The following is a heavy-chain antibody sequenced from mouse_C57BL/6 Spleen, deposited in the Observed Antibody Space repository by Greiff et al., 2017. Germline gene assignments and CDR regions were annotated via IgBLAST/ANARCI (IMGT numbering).Heavy chain of an antibody. CDR1: GYTFTSYG. Sequence: VQLQQSGAELARPGASVKLSCKASGYTFTSYGISWVKQRTGQGLEWIGEIDPRSGNTDYNEKFKGKATLTADKSSSPGYLELRSLTSEASAVYFCSSEGPFYTVVDYYAMDYWGPGTSVTVSS. V-gene: IGHV1-81*01. CDR3: SSEGPFYTVVDYYAMDY. D-gene: IGHD1-1*01. CDR2: IDPRSGNT. J-gene: IGHJ4*01.